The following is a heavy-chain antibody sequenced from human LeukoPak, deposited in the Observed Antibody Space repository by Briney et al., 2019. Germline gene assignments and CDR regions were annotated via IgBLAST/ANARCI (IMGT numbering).Heavy chain of an antibody. D-gene: IGHD6-19*01. J-gene: IGHJ5*02. V-gene: IGHV1-8*02. Sequence: ASVKVSCKASGSTFSSYDINWVRQATGQGLEWMGWMNPNSGDTGYTQRFQGRVTMTRDTSISTAYMELSSLRSEDTAVYYCAREGDLAVAGMIFLNWFDPWGQGTLVTVSS. CDR2: MNPNSGDT. CDR3: AREGDLAVAGMIFLNWFDP. CDR1: GSTFSSYD.